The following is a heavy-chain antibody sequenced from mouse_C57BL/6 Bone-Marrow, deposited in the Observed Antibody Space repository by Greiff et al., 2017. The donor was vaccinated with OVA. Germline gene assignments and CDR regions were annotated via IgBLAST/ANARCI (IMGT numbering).Heavy chain of an antibody. Sequence: VQLQQPGAELVKPGASVKLSCKASGYTFTSYWMQWVKQRPGQGLEWIGEIDPSDSYTNYNQKFKGKATLTVDTSSSTAYMQLSSLTSEDSAVYYCARYDGGDYWGQGTTLTVSS. J-gene: IGHJ2*01. D-gene: IGHD1-1*01. V-gene: IGHV1-50*01. CDR3: ARYDGGDY. CDR1: GYTFTSYW. CDR2: IDPSDSYT.